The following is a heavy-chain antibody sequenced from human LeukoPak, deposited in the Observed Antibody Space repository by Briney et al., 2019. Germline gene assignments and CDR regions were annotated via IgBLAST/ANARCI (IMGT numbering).Heavy chain of an antibody. CDR1: GYTFTGYY. Sequence: GASVKVSCTASGYTFTGYYMHWVRQAPGQGLEWMGWINPNSGGTNYAQKFQGRVTMTRDTSISTAYMELSRLRSDDTAVYYCARPAHDHYYDSSGYYDYWGQGTLVTVSS. J-gene: IGHJ4*02. D-gene: IGHD3-22*01. CDR2: INPNSGGT. V-gene: IGHV1-2*02. CDR3: ARPAHDHYYDSSGYYDY.